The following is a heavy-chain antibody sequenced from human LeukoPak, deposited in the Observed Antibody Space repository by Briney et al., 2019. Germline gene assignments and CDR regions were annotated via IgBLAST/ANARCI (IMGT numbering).Heavy chain of an antibody. J-gene: IGHJ4*02. CDR1: GFTFSSYS. V-gene: IGHV3-48*04. D-gene: IGHD3-16*02. Sequence: GGSLRLSCAASGFTFSSYSMNWVRQAPGKGLEWVSYISSSSSTIYYADSVKGRFTISRDNAKNSLYLQMNSLRAEDTAVYYCARVTFGGVIAPYDYWGQGTLVTVSS. CDR3: ARVTFGGVIAPYDY. CDR2: ISSSSSTI.